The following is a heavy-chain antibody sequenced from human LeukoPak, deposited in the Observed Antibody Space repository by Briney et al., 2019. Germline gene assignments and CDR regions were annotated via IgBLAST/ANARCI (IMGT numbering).Heavy chain of an antibody. Sequence: GSLRLSCAASGFDFKTYEMNWVRQAPGKGLEWISYISGRNIINYADSVKGRFTISRDNTKNSLYLQMNSLRAGDTAVYYCARGSCSTNNCYERLRGLDVWGQGTTVTVSS. V-gene: IGHV3-48*03. J-gene: IGHJ6*02. D-gene: IGHD2-2*01. CDR2: ISGRNII. CDR3: ARGSCSTNNCYERLRGLDV. CDR1: GFDFKTYE.